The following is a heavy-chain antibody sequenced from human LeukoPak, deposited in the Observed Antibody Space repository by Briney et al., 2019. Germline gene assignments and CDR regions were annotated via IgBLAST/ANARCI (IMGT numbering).Heavy chain of an antibody. D-gene: IGHD2-15*01. J-gene: IGHJ6*02. CDR2: ISYEGSNK. CDR1: GFTLSSYA. Sequence: GRSLRLSCAASGFTLSSYAMHWVRQAPAKGLEWVAVISYEGSNKYYADSVKGRFTISRDNSKNTLYLQMNSLRAEDTAVYYCARDAFLCSGGSCYFYYYYYGMDVWGQGTTVTVSS. V-gene: IGHV3-30-3*01. CDR3: ARDAFLCSGGSCYFYYYYYGMDV.